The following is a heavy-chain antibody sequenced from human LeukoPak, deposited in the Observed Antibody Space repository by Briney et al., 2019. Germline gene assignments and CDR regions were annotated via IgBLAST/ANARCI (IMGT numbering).Heavy chain of an antibody. J-gene: IGHJ4*02. CDR1: GGSISSSTYY. Sequence: PSETLSLTCTVSGGSISSSTYYWGWIRQPPGKGLEWIGSIYYSGSTYYNPSLKSRVTISVDTSKNQFSLRLSSVTAADTALYYCASISGSYYHRRFSFWGQGTLVTVSS. CDR2: IYYSGST. V-gene: IGHV4-39*07. D-gene: IGHD1-26*01. CDR3: ASISGSYYHRRFSF.